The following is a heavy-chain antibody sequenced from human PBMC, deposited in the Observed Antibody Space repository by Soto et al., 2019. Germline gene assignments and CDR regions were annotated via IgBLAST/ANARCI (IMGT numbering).Heavy chain of an antibody. V-gene: IGHV1-24*01. CDR3: ARGGDNRIFGVVNYGMDV. CDR1: GYTLTELS. D-gene: IGHD3-3*01. J-gene: IGHJ6*02. Sequence: GASVKVSCKVSGYTLTELSMHWVRQAPGKGLEWMGGIDPEDGETIYAQKFQGRVTNTKDTSTDTAYMELSSLRSEDTAVYYCARGGDNRIFGVVNYGMDVWGQGTAVTVSS. CDR2: IDPEDGET.